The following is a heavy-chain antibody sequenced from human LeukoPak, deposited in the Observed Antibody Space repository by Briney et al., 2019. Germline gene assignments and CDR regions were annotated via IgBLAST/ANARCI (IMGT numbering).Heavy chain of an antibody. CDR3: ARGRRVGITMIAVVNYYMDV. Sequence: GGSLRLSCAASGFTFSSYAMHWVRQAPGKGLEWVAVISYDGSNKYYADSVKGRFTISRDNSKNTLYLQMNSLRAEDTAVYYCARGRRVGITMIAVVNYYMDVWGKGTTVTVSS. CDR1: GFTFSSYA. J-gene: IGHJ6*03. D-gene: IGHD3-22*01. CDR2: ISYDGSNK. V-gene: IGHV3-30*04.